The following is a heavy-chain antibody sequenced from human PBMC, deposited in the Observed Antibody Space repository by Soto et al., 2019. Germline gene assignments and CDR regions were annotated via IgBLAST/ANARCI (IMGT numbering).Heavy chain of an antibody. CDR2: IYSGGST. D-gene: IGHD3-22*01. J-gene: IGHJ4*02. V-gene: IGHV3-53*01. CDR3: AKNGYYDSSGYTDY. CDR1: GFTVSSNY. Sequence: GGSLRLSCAASGFTVSSNYMSWVRQAPGKGLEWVSVIYSGGSTYYADSVKGRFTISRDNSKNTLYLQMNSLRAEDTAVYYCAKNGYYDSSGYTDYWGQGTLVTVSS.